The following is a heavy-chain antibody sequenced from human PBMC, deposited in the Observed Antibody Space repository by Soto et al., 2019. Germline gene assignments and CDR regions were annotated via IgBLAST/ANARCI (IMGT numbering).Heavy chain of an antibody. D-gene: IGHD5-12*01. Sequence: ASVKVSCKASGGTFSSYAISWVRQAPGQGLEWMGGIIPIFGTANYAQKFQGRVTITADESTSTAYMELSSLRSEDTAVYYCARGGYDSIGAVFAFDIWGQGTMVTVSS. V-gene: IGHV1-69*13. CDR2: IIPIFGTA. J-gene: IGHJ3*02. CDR1: GGTFSSYA. CDR3: ARGGYDSIGAVFAFDI.